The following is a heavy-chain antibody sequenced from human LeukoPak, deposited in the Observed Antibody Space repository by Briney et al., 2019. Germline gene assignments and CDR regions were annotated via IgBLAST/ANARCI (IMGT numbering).Heavy chain of an antibody. CDR1: EFTFSTYD. J-gene: IGHJ4*02. CDR2: IRYDGSNK. CDR3: AGRAGAYSHPYDY. V-gene: IGHV3-30*02. D-gene: IGHD4/OR15-4a*01. Sequence: GGSLRLSCAASEFTFSTYDMHWVRQAPGKGLEWMAFIRYDGSNKYYADSVKGRFTISRDNSKNTLYLQMNSLRAEDTAVYYCAGRAGAYSHPYDYWGQGTLVTVSS.